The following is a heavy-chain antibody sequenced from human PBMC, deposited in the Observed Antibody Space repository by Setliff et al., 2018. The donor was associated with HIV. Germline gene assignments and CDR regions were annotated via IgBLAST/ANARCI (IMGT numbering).Heavy chain of an antibody. J-gene: IGHJ4*02. V-gene: IGHV4-39*07. CDR1: RDSINGHW. D-gene: IGHD3-10*01. Sequence: PSETLSLTCTVSRDSINGHWWSWIRQPPGKGLEWIGSIYYSESTSYNPSLKSRVTISVETSKNQFSLKLGSVTAADTAVYYCARDMRHLAPLGYYFDYWGQGTLVTVSS. CDR2: IYYSEST. CDR3: ARDMRHLAPLGYYFDY.